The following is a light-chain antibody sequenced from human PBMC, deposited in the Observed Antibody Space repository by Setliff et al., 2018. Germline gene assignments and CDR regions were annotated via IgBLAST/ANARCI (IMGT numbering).Light chain of an antibody. J-gene: IGLJ1*01. Sequence: QSALTQPASVSGSPGQSITISCTGASSDVGAYNFVSWYQQHPGKAPKLIIYEVTNRPSGVSNRFSGSKSGNTASLTISGPQAEDEADYYCYSYTSSSTLLFGTGTKVTVL. CDR3: YSYTSSSTLL. CDR2: EVT. CDR1: SSDVGAYNF. V-gene: IGLV2-14*01.